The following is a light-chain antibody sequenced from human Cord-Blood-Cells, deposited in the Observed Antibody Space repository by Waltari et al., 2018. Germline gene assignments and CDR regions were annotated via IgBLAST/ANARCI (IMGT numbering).Light chain of an antibody. V-gene: IGKV3-15*01. CDR2: GAS. Sequence: EIVMTQSPATLSVSPGERATLSCRASQSVSSNLAWYQQKPGQAPRLPIYGASTRATGIPARFSGRGSGTEFTLTISSLQSEDFAVYYCQQYNNWPPGTFGQGTKVEIK. J-gene: IGKJ1*01. CDR1: QSVSSN. CDR3: QQYNNWPPGT.